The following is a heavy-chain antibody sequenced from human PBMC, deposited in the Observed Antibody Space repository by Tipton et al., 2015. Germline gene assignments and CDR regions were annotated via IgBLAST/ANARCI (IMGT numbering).Heavy chain of an antibody. CDR3: ARGVVVPAAPFDY. D-gene: IGHD2-2*01. V-gene: IGHV5-51*01. CDR1: GYTFTDYW. Sequence: QLVQSGAEVHKPGESLRISCKGSGYTFTDYWLGWVRQMPGKGLEWMGIIFPGDSDTRYSPSFEGQVTISVDKSITTAYLQWRSLKASDTAMYYCARGVVVPAAPFDYWGQGTLVTVST. CDR2: IFPGDSDT. J-gene: IGHJ4*02.